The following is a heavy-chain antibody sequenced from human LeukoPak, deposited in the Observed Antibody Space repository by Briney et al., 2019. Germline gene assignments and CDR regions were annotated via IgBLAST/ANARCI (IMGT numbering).Heavy chain of an antibody. Sequence: SETLSLTCAVYGGSFSGYYWSWIRQPPGKGLEWIGEINHSGSINYNPSLKSRVTISVDTSKNQFSLKLSSVTAADTAVYYCARDLASGSYDYWGQGTLVTVSS. J-gene: IGHJ4*02. V-gene: IGHV4-34*01. CDR2: INHSGSI. CDR3: ARDLASGSYDY. D-gene: IGHD1-26*01. CDR1: GGSFSGYY.